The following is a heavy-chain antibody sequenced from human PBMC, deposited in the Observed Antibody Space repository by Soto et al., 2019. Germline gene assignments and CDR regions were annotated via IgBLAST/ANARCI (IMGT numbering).Heavy chain of an antibody. CDR3: ARMATSGTLNWFDP. V-gene: IGHV1-8*01. CDR2: MNPNSGNG. J-gene: IGHJ5*02. Sequence: ASVKVSCKAPGYAFSNNDISWVRQSTGQGLEWVGWMNPNSGNGGYAQKFQGRVTMTRDTSTSTAYMELSSLASDDTAIYYCARMATSGTLNWFDPWGQGTLVTVSS. CDR1: GYAFSNND.